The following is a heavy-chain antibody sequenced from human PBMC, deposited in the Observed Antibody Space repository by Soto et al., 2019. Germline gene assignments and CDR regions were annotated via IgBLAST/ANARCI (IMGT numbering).Heavy chain of an antibody. CDR2: INPSGGST. Sequence: QVQLVQSGAVVKKPGASVKLSCKASGYTFTNYYMHWVRQAPGQGLEWMGIINPSGGSTSYSQRFQGRVTMTRDTSTSTVYMELSSLRSEDTAVYYCARMGTVIRVVDYWGQGTLVTVSS. CDR3: ARMGTVIRVVDY. J-gene: IGHJ4*02. CDR1: GYTFTNYY. D-gene: IGHD4-4*01. V-gene: IGHV1-46*03.